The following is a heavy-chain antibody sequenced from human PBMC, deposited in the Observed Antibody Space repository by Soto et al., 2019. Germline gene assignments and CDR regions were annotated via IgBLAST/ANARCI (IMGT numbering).Heavy chain of an antibody. Sequence: ASVKVSCKASGYTFTSYAMHWVRQAPGQRLEWMGWINAGNGNTKYSQKFQGRVTLTTDTSTGTAYMDLRSLRSDDTAVYYCARDFRSSCTGNSCIYFDYWGQGTQVTVSS. V-gene: IGHV1-3*01. CDR2: INAGNGNT. CDR1: GYTFTSYA. J-gene: IGHJ4*02. CDR3: ARDFRSSCTGNSCIYFDY. D-gene: IGHD2-2*01.